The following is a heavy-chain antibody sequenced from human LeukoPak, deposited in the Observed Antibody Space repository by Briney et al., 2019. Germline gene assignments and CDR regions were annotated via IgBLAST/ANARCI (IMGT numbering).Heavy chain of an antibody. Sequence: ASVKVSCKASGYTFTSYYMHWVRQAPGQGLEWMGIINPSGGSTSYAQKFQGRVTMTRDTSTSTVYMELSSLRSEDTAVYYCARDRNLVHYYGSGRMNYWGQGTLVTVSS. V-gene: IGHV1-46*01. J-gene: IGHJ4*02. CDR2: INPSGGST. D-gene: IGHD3-10*01. CDR3: ARDRNLVHYYGSGRMNY. CDR1: GYTFTSYY.